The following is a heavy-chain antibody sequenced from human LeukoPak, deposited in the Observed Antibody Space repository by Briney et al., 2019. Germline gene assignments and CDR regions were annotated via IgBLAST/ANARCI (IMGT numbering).Heavy chain of an antibody. V-gene: IGHV4-4*07. J-gene: IGHJ6*03. D-gene: IGHD1-20*01. Sequence: SETLSLTCTTSGGSISSSHWSWIRQPAGKGLQWIGRFYTSGSTNYNPSLKSRVTMSVDTSKNQFSLKLSSVTAADTAVYYCARDLNLYYYYYYMDVWGQGTTVTVSS. CDR3: ARDLNLYYYYYYMDV. CDR2: FYTSGST. CDR1: GGSISSSH.